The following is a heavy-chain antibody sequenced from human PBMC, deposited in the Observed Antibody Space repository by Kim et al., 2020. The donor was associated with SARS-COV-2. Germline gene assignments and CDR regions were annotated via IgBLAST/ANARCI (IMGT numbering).Heavy chain of an antibody. CDR3: ARVNSSGWYARNYYGMDV. Sequence: SETLSLTCAVSGGSISSSNWWSWVRQPPGKGLEWIGEIYHSGSTNYNPSLKSRVTISVDKSKNQFSLKLSSVTAADTAVYYCARVNSSGWYARNYYGMDVWGHGTTVTVSS. CDR1: GGSISSSNW. CDR2: IYHSGST. D-gene: IGHD6-19*01. V-gene: IGHV4-4*02. J-gene: IGHJ6*02.